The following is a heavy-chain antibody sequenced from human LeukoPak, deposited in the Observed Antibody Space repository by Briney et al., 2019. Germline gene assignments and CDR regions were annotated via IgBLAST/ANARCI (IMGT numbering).Heavy chain of an antibody. Sequence: SQTLSLTCDISGDSVSSNSAAWNWIRQSPSRGLEWLGRTFYRSKWYNEYEVSLKSRLTINADTSKNHLSLQLNSVTPEDTAVYYCARSGGTAIGNYERATFDYWGQGTLVTVSS. CDR2: TFYRSKWYN. V-gene: IGHV6-1*01. D-gene: IGHD1-7*01. J-gene: IGHJ4*02. CDR1: GDSVSSNSAA. CDR3: ARSGGTAIGNYERATFDY.